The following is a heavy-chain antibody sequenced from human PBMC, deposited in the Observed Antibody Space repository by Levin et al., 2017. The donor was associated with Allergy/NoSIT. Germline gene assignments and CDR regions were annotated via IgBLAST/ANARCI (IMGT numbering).Heavy chain of an antibody. V-gene: IGHV1-2*03. D-gene: IGHD2-2*01. Sequence: LVASVKVSCKASEYTFSDYYIHWVRQAPGLGLEWMGWINPDSGGTDYAHNYQGRVTMTRDTSINTAYMELTNLRSDDTAVYFCAREGLFCSSTTCPFDNWGQGTQVTVSS. J-gene: IGHJ4*02. CDR1: EYTFSDYY. CDR3: AREGLFCSSTTCPFDN. CDR2: INPDSGGT.